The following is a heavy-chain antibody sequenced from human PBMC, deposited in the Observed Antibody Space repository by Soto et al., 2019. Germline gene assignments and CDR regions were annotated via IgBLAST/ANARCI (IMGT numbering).Heavy chain of an antibody. CDR1: GVNLLSFA. CDR3: VATDFPNPGGGP. D-gene: IGHD3-3*01. Sequence: SVKGCCKASGVNLLSFARQSVRQTRGQRLEWMGAVVVGSGTTQYAPQVQDRVTITADMSTHVAYIDLGRLTSEDTALYYCVATDFPNPGGGPWGQGTLVTVSS. J-gene: IGHJ5*02. CDR2: VVVGSGTT. V-gene: IGHV1-58*01.